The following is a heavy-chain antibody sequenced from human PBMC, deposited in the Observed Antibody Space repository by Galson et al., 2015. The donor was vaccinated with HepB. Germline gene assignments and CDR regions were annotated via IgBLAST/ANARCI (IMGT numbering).Heavy chain of an antibody. Sequence: SLRLSCAASGFTFSSYAMHWVRQAPGKGLEWVAVISYDGSNKYYADSVKGRFTISRDNSKNTLYLQMNSLRAEDTAVYYCARDPMGLAARALYSFDYWGQGTLVTVSS. CDR2: ISYDGSNK. D-gene: IGHD6-6*01. CDR1: GFTFSSYA. J-gene: IGHJ4*02. CDR3: ARDPMGLAARALYSFDY. V-gene: IGHV3-30*04.